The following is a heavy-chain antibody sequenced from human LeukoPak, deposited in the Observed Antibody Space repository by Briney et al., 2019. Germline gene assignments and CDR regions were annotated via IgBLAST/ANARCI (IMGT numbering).Heavy chain of an antibody. J-gene: IGHJ4*02. V-gene: IGHV3-64*01. CDR3: TRGPPMYSYGSSAYHYDYFEY. CDR1: GFTFSSYA. D-gene: IGHD3-22*01. Sequence: GGSLRLSCAASGFTFSSYAMHWVRQAPGKGLEYVSAISSNGGSTYYANSVKGRFTISRDNSKNTLYLQMGSLRADDTAIYYCTRGPPMYSYGSSAYHYDYFEYWGQGTLVTVSS. CDR2: ISSNGGST.